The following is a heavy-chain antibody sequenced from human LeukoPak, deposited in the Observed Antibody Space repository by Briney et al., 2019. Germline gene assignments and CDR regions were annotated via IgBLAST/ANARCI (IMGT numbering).Heavy chain of an antibody. D-gene: IGHD5-18*01. CDR3: AKGVQLWYHYYGMDV. CDR2: ISYDGSDK. V-gene: IGHV3-30*18. Sequence: GRSLRLSCAASGFTFSSYGMHWVRHAPGKGLEWVAVISYDGSDKYYAESVKGGFTISRDNGKKTLYLQMSSLRGDDTAVYYCAKGVQLWYHYYGMDVWGQGTTVIVSS. CDR1: GFTFSSYG. J-gene: IGHJ6*02.